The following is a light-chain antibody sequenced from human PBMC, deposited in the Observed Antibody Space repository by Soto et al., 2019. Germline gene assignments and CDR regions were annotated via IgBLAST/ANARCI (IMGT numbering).Light chain of an antibody. CDR2: MND. V-gene: IGLV1-47*01. CDR1: SSNIGGNY. Sequence: QSVLAQPPSASGTPGQRITISCSGSSSNIGGNYVCWYQQLPGTAPKLLIFMNDERPSGVPDRFSGSKSGTSASLAISGLRSDDEADYYCAAWDGSLSGPVFGGGTKVTVL. CDR3: AAWDGSLSGPV. J-gene: IGLJ3*02.